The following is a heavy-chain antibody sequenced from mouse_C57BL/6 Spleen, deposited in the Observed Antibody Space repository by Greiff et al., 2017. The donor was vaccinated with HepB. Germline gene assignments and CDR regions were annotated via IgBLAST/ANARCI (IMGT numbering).Heavy chain of an antibody. J-gene: IGHJ3*01. V-gene: IGHV1-18*01. CDR1: GYTFTDYN. CDR3: ARWDYDGDWIAY. CDR2: INPNNGGT. Sequence: EVKLQQSGPELVKPGASVKIPCKASGYTFTDYNMDWVKQSHGKSLEWIGDINPNNGGTIYNQKFKGKATLTVDKSSSTAYMELRSLTSEDTAVYYGARWDYDGDWIAYWGQGTLVTVSA. D-gene: IGHD2-4*01.